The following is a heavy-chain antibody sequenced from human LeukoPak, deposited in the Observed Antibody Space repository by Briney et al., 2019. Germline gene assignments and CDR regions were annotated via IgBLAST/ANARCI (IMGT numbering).Heavy chain of an antibody. CDR1: GLTFSSHW. V-gene: IGHV3-23*01. J-gene: IGHJ3*02. Sequence: GGSLRLSCAASGLTFSSHWMHWVRQAPGKGLEWVSAISGSGGSTYYADSVKGRFTISRDNSKNTLYLQMNSLRAEDTAVHYCAKDGGPVDAFDIWGQGTMVTVSS. CDR3: AKDGGPVDAFDI. D-gene: IGHD3-16*01. CDR2: ISGSGGST.